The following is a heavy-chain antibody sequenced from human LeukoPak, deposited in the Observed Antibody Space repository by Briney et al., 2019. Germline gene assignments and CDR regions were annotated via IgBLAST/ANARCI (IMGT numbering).Heavy chain of an antibody. CDR3: ARGSRIAAGDLPDY. CDR2: IYYSGST. D-gene: IGHD6-13*01. J-gene: IGHJ4*02. CDR1: GGSISSYY. Sequence: SETLSLTCTVSGGSISSYYWSWIRQPPGKGLEWIGYIYYSGSTNYNPSLKSRVTISVDTSKNQFSLKLSSVTAADTAVYYCARGSRIAAGDLPDYWGQGTLVTVSS. V-gene: IGHV4-59*01.